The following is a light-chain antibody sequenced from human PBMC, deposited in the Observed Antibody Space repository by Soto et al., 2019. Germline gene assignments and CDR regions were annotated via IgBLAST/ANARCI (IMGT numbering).Light chain of an antibody. V-gene: IGLV2-8*01. Sequence: QSALTQPPSASGSPGQSVTISCTGTSSDVGGYNYVSWYQQHPGKAPKLMIYEVSKRPSGVPDRLSGSKSGNTASLTVSGLQAEDEADYYCSSYAGINNFVVFGGGTKVTVL. CDR3: SSYAGINNFVV. CDR1: SSDVGGYNY. J-gene: IGLJ2*01. CDR2: EVS.